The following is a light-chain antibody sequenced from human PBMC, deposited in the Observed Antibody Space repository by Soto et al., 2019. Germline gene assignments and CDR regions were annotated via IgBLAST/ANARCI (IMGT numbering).Light chain of an antibody. CDR1: SSDVGGYNF. CDR2: DVS. J-gene: IGLJ1*01. Sequence: VLTQPASVSGSPGQSITISCTGTSSDVGGYNFVSWYQQHPGKAPKLMIYDVSDRPSGVSNRFSGSKSGNTASLTISGLQAEDEADYYCSSYPSSFYVFGTGTKVTVL. V-gene: IGLV2-14*01. CDR3: SSYPSSFYV.